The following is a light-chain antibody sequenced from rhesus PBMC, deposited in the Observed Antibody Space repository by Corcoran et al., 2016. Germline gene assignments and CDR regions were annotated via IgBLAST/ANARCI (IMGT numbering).Light chain of an antibody. CDR1: LSVNSN. CDR2: DSS. CDR3: QQESSWPLT. V-gene: IGKV3-35*01. J-gene: IGKJ4*01. Sequence: EIVMTQSPATLSLSPGERGTLSCRASLSVNSNLAWYQQKPGQAPRLLTYDSSNRATGIPDRFSGSGSVTDFTLTISSLEPEDVGVYYCQQESSWPLTFGGGTKVEIK.